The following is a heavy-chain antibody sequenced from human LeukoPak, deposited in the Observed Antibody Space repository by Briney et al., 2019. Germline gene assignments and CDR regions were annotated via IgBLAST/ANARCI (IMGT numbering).Heavy chain of an antibody. CDR3: AKEAIRYYGSGNYDWFDP. V-gene: IGHV3-23*01. D-gene: IGHD3-10*01. CDR2: ISGSGDST. J-gene: IGHJ5*02. CDR1: GFTFSSYA. Sequence: PGGSLRLSCVASGFTFSSYAMSWVRQAPGKGLEWVSGISGSGDSTYYADSVKGRFTISRDISKNTLYLQMNNLRAEDTAVYYCAKEAIRYYGSGNYDWFDPWGQGTLVTVSS.